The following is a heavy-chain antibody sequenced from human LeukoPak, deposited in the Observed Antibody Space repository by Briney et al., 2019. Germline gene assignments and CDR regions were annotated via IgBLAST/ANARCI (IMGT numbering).Heavy chain of an antibody. CDR1: GGSISSSSYY. CDR3: ARAAADYYFDY. CDR2: IYYSGST. D-gene: IGHD6-13*01. Sequence: SETLSLTGTGSGGSISSSSYYWGWIRQPPGKGLEWIGSIYYSGSTYYNPSLKSRVTISVDTSKNQFSLKLSSVTAADTAVYYCARAAADYYFDYWGQGTLVTVSS. J-gene: IGHJ4*02. V-gene: IGHV4-39*07.